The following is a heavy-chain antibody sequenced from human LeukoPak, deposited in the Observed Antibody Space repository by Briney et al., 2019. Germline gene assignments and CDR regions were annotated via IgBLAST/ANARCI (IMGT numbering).Heavy chain of an antibody. Sequence: HGMALRLSCAASGFTFSNYAMHWVRQAPGKGLEWVAVIYYDGTNKYYADSVKGRFTISRDNSKNTMYLQMKSLRAEDTAMYYCARAPMSYDSSGFGGAFDIWGQGTMVTVAS. J-gene: IGHJ3*02. CDR3: ARAPMSYDSSGFGGAFDI. CDR2: IYYDGTNK. D-gene: IGHD3-22*01. CDR1: GFTFSNYA. V-gene: IGHV3-30-3*01.